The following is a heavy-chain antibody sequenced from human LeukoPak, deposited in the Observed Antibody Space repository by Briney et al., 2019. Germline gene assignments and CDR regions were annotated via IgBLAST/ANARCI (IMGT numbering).Heavy chain of an antibody. CDR1: GLTFSDYY. CDR2: ISYSGRII. V-gene: IGHV3-11*01. CDR3: AGSYDSSGFSDD. D-gene: IGHD3-22*01. J-gene: IGHJ4*02. Sequence: GGSLRLSCAASGLTFSDYYMNWIRQAAGKGPEWVSYISYSGRIIYYADSVKGRFTISRDNAKKSLFLQMNSLRAEDTAVYYCAGSYDSSGFSDDWGQGPLVTVSS.